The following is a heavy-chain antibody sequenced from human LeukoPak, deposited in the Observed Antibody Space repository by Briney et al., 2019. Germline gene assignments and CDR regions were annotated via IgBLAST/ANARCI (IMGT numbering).Heavy chain of an antibody. CDR1: GFTFSSYG. CDR3: AKDRRAATGLWYFDL. V-gene: IGHV3-30*18. Sequence: PGGSLRLSCAASGFTFSSYGMHWVRQAPGKGLEWVAVISYDGSNKYYADSVKGRFTISRDNSKNTLYLQMSSLRAEDTAVYYCAKDRRAATGLWYFDLWGRGTLVTVSS. CDR2: ISYDGSNK. D-gene: IGHD6-13*01. J-gene: IGHJ2*01.